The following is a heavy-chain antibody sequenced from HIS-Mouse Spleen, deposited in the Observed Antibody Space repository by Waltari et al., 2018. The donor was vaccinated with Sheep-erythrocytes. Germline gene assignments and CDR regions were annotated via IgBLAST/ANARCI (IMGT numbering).Heavy chain of an antibody. CDR3: AKDISRNIVVVPAAVGDY. CDR2: ISWNSGSV. CDR1: GFSFDDYA. V-gene: IGHV3-9*01. D-gene: IGHD2-2*01. J-gene: IGHJ4*02. Sequence: EVQLVESGGGLVQPGRSLRLSCAGSGFSFDDYALHWAGQAPGMSLECGSGISWNSGSVGHADSVKGRFTISRDNAKNSLYLQMNSLRAEDTALYYCAKDISRNIVVVPAAVGDYWGQGTLVTVSS.